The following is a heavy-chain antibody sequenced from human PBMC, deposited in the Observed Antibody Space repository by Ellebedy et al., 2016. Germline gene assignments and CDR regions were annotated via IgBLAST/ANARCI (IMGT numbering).Heavy chain of an antibody. CDR3: ARQQGIGKWYFDV. V-gene: IGHV4-39*07. J-gene: IGHJ2*01. D-gene: IGHD7-27*01. Sequence: SETLSLTCTVFGGSTASTHDWWGWIRQPPGKGLEWIGSIHYSGGTWYNLSLKSRVTMSVDTSSNQFSLRVRPVTAAETAVYYCARQQGIGKWYFDVWGRGTLVTVSS. CDR2: IHYSGGT. CDR1: GGSTASTHDW.